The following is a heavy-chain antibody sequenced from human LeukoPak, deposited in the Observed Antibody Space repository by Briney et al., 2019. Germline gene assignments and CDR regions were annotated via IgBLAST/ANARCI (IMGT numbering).Heavy chain of an antibody. CDR2: IIAYNGNT. CDR1: GGTFSSYA. J-gene: IGHJ5*02. V-gene: IGHV1-18*01. CDR3: ARRAGHWFDP. D-gene: IGHD6-19*01. Sequence: ASVKVSCKASGGTFSSYAISWVRQAPGQGLEWMGGIIAYNGNTNYAQKLQGRVTMTTDTSTSTAYMELRSLRSDDTAVYYCARRAGHWFDPWGQGTLVTVSS.